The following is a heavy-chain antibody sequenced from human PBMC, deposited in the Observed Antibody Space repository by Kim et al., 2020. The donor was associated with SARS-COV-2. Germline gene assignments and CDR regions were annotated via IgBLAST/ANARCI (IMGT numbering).Heavy chain of an antibody. J-gene: IGHJ5*02. CDR3: ARASAGEFSRAGANWFDP. CDR1: GGTLTTYY. Sequence: SETLSLTCTVSGGTLTTYYLNWIRQPPGKGLEWIGSIFHSGTNYNPSLKSRVTMSIDTSKNHFSLSRTSVTTADTAVYYCARASAGEFSRAGANWFDP. CDR2: IFHSGT. D-gene: IGHD3-16*02. V-gene: IGHV4-59*01.